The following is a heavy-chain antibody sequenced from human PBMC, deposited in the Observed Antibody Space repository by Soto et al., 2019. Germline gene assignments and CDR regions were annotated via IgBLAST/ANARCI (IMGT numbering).Heavy chain of an antibody. CDR2: IYYSGST. Sequence: SETLSLTCTVSGGSISSGDYYWSWIRQPPGKGLEWIGYIYYSGSTYYNPSLKSRVTISVDTSKNQFSLKLSSVTAADTAVYYCARVNGDPVNLDYWGQGTLVTVSS. CDR1: GGSISSGDYY. CDR3: ARVNGDPVNLDY. J-gene: IGHJ4*02. D-gene: IGHD4-17*01. V-gene: IGHV4-30-4*01.